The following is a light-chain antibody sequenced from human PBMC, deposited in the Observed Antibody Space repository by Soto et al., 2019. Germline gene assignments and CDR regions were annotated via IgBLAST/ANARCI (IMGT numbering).Light chain of an antibody. J-gene: IGKJ3*01. CDR2: GTF. Sequence: IPLTQSPSFLSASVGDRVSITCRASQDIKTYLAWYQQKQGKAPKLLISGTFTLQSGVPSRFNGSGSGTDFTLTISRLQPEDFATYYCQHLNNYPPFTFGPGTKVDLE. CDR3: QHLNNYPPFT. CDR1: QDIKTY. V-gene: IGKV1-9*01.